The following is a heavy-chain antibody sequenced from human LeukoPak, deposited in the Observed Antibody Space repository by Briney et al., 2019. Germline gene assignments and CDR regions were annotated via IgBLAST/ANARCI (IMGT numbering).Heavy chain of an antibody. Sequence: GGSLRLSCAASGFTFSSYWMNWVRQAPGKGLEWVANIKLDGSEKYYVDSVKGRFTISRDNAKNTLYLQVNSLRAEDTAVYYCAKYGEETKAVVGSESGKVIVVVRSWFDPWGQGTLVTVSS. V-gene: IGHV3-7*03. J-gene: IGHJ5*02. CDR2: IKLDGSEK. CDR3: AKYGEETKAVVGSESGKVIVVVRSWFDP. D-gene: IGHD2-2*01. CDR1: GFTFSSYW.